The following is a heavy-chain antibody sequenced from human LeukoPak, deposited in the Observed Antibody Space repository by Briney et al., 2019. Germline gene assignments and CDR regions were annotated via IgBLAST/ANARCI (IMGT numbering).Heavy chain of an antibody. Sequence: SWTLSLTCAVSGGSISSSNWWSWVRQPPGKGLEWIGEIYHSGSTNYNPSLQSRVTISVDPSKNQFSLKLSSVTAADTAVYYCASVFSWGELYYWGQGTLVTVSS. CDR2: IYHSGST. J-gene: IGHJ4*02. D-gene: IGHD3-16*01. CDR3: ASVFSWGELYY. CDR1: GGSISSSNW. V-gene: IGHV4-4*02.